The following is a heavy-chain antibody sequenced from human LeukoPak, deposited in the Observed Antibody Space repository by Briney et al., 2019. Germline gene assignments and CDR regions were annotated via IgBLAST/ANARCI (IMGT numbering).Heavy chain of an antibody. J-gene: IGHJ5*02. CDR3: ARSLGYSGSYYWFDP. Sequence: PSETLSLTCTVSGGSISSYYWSWIRQPPGKGLEWIGYIYYSGSTNYNPSLKSRAPISVATPKTQFSLKLSSVTAADTAVDYCARSLGYSGSYYWFDPWGQGTLVTVSS. V-gene: IGHV4-59*01. CDR1: GGSISSYY. CDR2: IYYSGST. D-gene: IGHD1-26*01.